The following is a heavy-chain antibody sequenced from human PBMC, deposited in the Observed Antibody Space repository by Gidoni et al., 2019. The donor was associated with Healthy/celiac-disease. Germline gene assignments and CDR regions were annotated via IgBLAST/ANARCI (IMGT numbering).Heavy chain of an antibody. CDR1: GGSVSSGSYY. V-gene: IGHV4-61*01. D-gene: IGHD3-9*01. CDR3: ASWATYYDILTGYPRGWYFDL. Sequence: QVQLQESGPGLVKPSETLSLTCTVSGGSVSSGSYYWSWIRQPPGKGLEWIGYIYYSGSTNYNPSLKSRVTISVDTSKNQFSLKLSSVTAADTAVYYCASWATYYDILTGYPRGWYFDLWGRGTLVTVSS. J-gene: IGHJ2*01. CDR2: IYYSGST.